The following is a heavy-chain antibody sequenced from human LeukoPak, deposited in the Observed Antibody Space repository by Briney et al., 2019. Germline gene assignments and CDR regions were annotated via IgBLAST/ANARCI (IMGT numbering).Heavy chain of an antibody. CDR1: GYTFTNYH. J-gene: IGHJ3*02. CDR3: ARDRGVPGPGNALDI. Sequence: ASVRVSCKASGYTFTNYHMHWVRQAPGQGLEWLGLVKPKSGDSDFVQKFRGRVTVTTDVSTTTIHMELSNLRSDDTAVYYCARDRGVPGPGNALDIWGQGTMVTVSS. V-gene: IGHV1-2*06. D-gene: IGHD2-8*01. CDR2: VKPKSGDS.